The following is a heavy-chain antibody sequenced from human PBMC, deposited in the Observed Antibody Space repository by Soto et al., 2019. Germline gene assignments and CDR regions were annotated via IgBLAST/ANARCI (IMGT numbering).Heavy chain of an antibody. Sequence: PGGSLRLSCASSGFTFSDYYMSWIRQAPGKGLEWVSYISSSGSTIYYADSVKGRFTISRDNAKNSLYLQMNSLRAEDTAVYYCARVRLLWFGELSISPELRYWGQGTLVSVSS. CDR1: GFTFSDYY. V-gene: IGHV3-11*01. CDR3: ARVRLLWFGELSISPELRY. CDR2: ISSSGSTI. D-gene: IGHD3-10*01. J-gene: IGHJ4*02.